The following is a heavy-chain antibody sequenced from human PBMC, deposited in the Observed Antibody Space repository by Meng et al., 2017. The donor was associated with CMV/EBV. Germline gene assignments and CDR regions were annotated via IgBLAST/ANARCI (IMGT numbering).Heavy chain of an antibody. D-gene: IGHD3-3*01. CDR3: ARESVRWSGYYNDGMDV. J-gene: IGHJ6*02. V-gene: IGHV3-53*01. CDR2: IYSGGSA. Sequence: GGSLRLSCAASGFTVTSNYMSWVRQAPGKGLEWVSVIYSGGSAYFADSVKGRFTISRDNSKNTVFLQMNSLRAEDTAVYYCARESVRWSGYYNDGMDVWGQGTTVTVSS. CDR1: GFTVTSNY.